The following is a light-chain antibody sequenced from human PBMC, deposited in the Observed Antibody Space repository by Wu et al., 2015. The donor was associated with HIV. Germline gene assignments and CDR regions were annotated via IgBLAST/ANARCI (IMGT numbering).Light chain of an antibody. V-gene: IGKV3-15*01. Sequence: EIEMTQSPATLSVSPGERATLFCRATQSVNTNLAWYQQKPGQAPRLLIYDTSTRATGVPGRFSARGSGTEFTLTISSMQSEDFAVYYCQQYNDWPRHTSGQGTKVEIK. CDR2: DTS. CDR1: QSVNTN. J-gene: IGKJ2*01. CDR3: QQYNDWPRHT.